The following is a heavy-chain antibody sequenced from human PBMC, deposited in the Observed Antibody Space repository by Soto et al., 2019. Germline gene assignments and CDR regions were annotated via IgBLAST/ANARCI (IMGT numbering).Heavy chain of an antibody. J-gene: IGHJ4*02. D-gene: IGHD3-3*01. Sequence: GGSLRLSCAASGFTFSSYAMHWVRQAPGKGLEWVAVISYDGSNKYHADSVKGRFTISRDNSKNTLYLQMNSLRAEDTAVYYCARDEFLEWLFDYWGQGTLVTVSS. CDR2: ISYDGSNK. V-gene: IGHV3-30-3*01. CDR1: GFTFSSYA. CDR3: ARDEFLEWLFDY.